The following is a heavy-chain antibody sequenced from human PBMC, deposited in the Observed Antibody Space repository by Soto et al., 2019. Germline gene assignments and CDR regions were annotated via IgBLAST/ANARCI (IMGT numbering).Heavy chain of an antibody. CDR1: GCTLTDLS. J-gene: IGHJ3*02. Sequence: GXSVKVSCKVSGCTLTDLSMHWVRQAPGKGLEWMGGFDHXDGEKXYAQKFKGRVXXTEDTYTXXDYKELRSMRSEDTAVYYCATEGGQGNLNAFDIWGQGTMVTVSS. CDR2: FDHXDGEK. V-gene: IGHV1-24*01. CDR3: ATEGGQGNLNAFDI.